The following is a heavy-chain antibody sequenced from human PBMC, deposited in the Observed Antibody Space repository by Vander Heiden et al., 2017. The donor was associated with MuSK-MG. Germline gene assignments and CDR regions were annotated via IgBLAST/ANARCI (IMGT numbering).Heavy chain of an antibody. CDR2: ISSSSSYI. J-gene: IGHJ3*02. D-gene: IGHD3-10*01. Sequence: EVQLVESGGGLVKPGGSLSTTGAASACPFVRDSRNWVRQASGKGLEWVSSISSSSSYIYYADSVKGRFTISRDNAKNSLYLQMNSLRAEDTAVYYCAREGYYGSGSYYTPAAFDIWGQGTMVTVSS. CDR3: AREGYYGSGSYYTPAAFDI. V-gene: IGHV3-21*01. CDR1: ACPFVRDS.